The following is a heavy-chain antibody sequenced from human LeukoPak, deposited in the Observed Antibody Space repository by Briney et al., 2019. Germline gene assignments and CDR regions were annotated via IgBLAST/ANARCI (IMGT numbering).Heavy chain of an antibody. CDR1: EYTFTAYF. V-gene: IGHV1-2*02. CDR3: ARGSYDTSGYYRGDWFDP. CDR2: INPYSGGT. Sequence: GASVKVSCKASEYTFTAYFIHWVRQAPGQGLEWMGWINPYSGGTNYAQRFQGRVTMTRDTSISIAFMELRSLRSDDTAVYYCARGSYDTSGYYRGDWFDPWGQGTLVTVSS. D-gene: IGHD3-22*01. J-gene: IGHJ5*02.